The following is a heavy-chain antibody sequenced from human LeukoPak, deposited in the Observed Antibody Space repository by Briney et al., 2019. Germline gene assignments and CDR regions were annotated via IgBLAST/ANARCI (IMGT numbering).Heavy chain of an antibody. CDR3: ARGPGWSGYGLYYYYGMDV. V-gene: IGHV1-18*01. D-gene: IGHD3-3*01. J-gene: IGHJ6*02. CDR1: GYTFTSYG. Sequence: ASVKVSCKASGYTFTSYGISWVRQAPGQGLEWMGWISAYNGNTNYAQKLQGRVTMTTDTSTSTAYMELRSLRSDDTAVYYCARGPGWSGYGLYYYYGMDVWGQGTTVTVSS. CDR2: ISAYNGNT.